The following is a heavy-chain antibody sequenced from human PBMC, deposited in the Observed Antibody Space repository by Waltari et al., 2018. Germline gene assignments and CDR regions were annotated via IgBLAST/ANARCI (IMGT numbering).Heavy chain of an antibody. CDR2: ISGSGGRT. D-gene: IGHD1-26*01. J-gene: IGHJ4*02. CDR3: AKFSEESGSFHFDY. V-gene: IGHV3-23*04. Sequence: LVESGGGLVQPGGSLRLSCAASGFTLRSYAMSWVRQAPGKGLEWVSAISGSGGRTYYADSVKGRFTISRDNSKNTLYLQMNSLRADDTAVYYCAKFSEESGSFHFDYWGQGTLVTVSS. CDR1: GFTLRSYA.